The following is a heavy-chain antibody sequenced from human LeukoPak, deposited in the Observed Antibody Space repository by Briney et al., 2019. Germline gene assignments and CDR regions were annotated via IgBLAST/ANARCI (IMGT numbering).Heavy chain of an antibody. D-gene: IGHD3-3*01. J-gene: IGHJ4*02. CDR3: ASRASYDFWSGYIDY. CDR2: ISDSGNT. Sequence: SETLSLTCTVSGGSISSRSYYWGWIRQPPGKGLEWIGKISDSGNTYYSPSLRSRVTISIDMSKNQFSLKLSSVAAADTAVYYCASRASYDFWSGYIDYWGQGTLVTVSS. CDR1: GGSISSRSYY. V-gene: IGHV4-39*07.